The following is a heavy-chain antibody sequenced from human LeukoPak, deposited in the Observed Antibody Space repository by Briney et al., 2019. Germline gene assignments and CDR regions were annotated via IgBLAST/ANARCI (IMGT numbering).Heavy chain of an antibody. Sequence: PSETLSLTCTVSGGSISSYYWSWIRQPAGKGLEWIGRIYNSGSTNYNPSLTSRLSMSVDLSKNQFSLKLNSVTAADTAVYYCARGATTVTPNDYWGQGTLVTVSS. CDR3: ARGATTVTPNDY. CDR2: IYNSGST. CDR1: GGSISSYY. D-gene: IGHD4-11*01. V-gene: IGHV4-4*07. J-gene: IGHJ4*02.